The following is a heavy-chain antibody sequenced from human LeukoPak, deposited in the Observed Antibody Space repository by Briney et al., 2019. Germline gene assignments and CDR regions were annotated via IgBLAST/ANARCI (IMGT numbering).Heavy chain of an antibody. Sequence: PSETLSLTCTVSGGSVSSGSYYWSWIRQPPGKGLEWIGYISYSGSTNYNPSLKSRVTISGDMSKNQFSLELSSVTAADTAVYYCARVRMGATAAPFDSWGQGTLVTVSS. CDR1: GGSVSSGSYY. V-gene: IGHV4-61*01. CDR3: ARVRMGATAAPFDS. J-gene: IGHJ4*02. CDR2: ISYSGST. D-gene: IGHD1-26*01.